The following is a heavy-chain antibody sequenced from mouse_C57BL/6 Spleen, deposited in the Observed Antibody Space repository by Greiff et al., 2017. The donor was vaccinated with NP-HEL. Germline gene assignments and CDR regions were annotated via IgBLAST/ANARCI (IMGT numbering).Heavy chain of an antibody. CDR2: IDPETGGT. CDR1: GYTFTDYE. Sequence: QVQLKQSGAELVRPGASVTLSCKASGYTFTDYEMHWVKQTPVHGLEWIGAIDPETGGTAYNQKFKGKAILTADKSSSTAYMELRSLTSEDSAVYYCTRFMVKEFFDYWGQGTTLTVSS. J-gene: IGHJ2*01. D-gene: IGHD1-1*02. V-gene: IGHV1-15*01. CDR3: TRFMVKEFFDY.